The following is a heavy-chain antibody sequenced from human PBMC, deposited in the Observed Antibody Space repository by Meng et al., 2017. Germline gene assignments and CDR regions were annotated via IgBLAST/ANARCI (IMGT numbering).Heavy chain of an antibody. J-gene: IGHJ3*02. CDR3: ARLYYYDSSGYYGERDAFDI. D-gene: IGHD3-22*01. CDR2: IYPGDSDT. Sequence: GGSLRLSCKGSGYSFTSYWIGWVRQMPGKGLEWMGIIYPGDSDTRYSPSFQGQVTISADKSISTAYLQWSSLKASDTAVYYCARLYYYDSSGYYGERDAFDIWGQGTMVTVSS. V-gene: IGHV5-51*01. CDR1: GYSFTSYW.